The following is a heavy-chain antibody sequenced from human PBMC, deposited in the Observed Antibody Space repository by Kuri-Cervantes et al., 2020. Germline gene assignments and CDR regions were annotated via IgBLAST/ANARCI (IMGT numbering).Heavy chain of an antibody. V-gene: IGHV4-34*01. D-gene: IGHD2-15*01. CDR3: ARGHCSGGSCYDY. CDR1: GFPFSSYA. Sequence: GSLRLSCAASGFPFSSYAMSWVRQAPGKGLEWIGEINHSGSTNYNPSLKSRVTISVDTSKNQFSLKLSSVTAADTAVYYCARGHCSGGSCYDYWGQGTLVTVSS. J-gene: IGHJ4*02. CDR2: INHSGST.